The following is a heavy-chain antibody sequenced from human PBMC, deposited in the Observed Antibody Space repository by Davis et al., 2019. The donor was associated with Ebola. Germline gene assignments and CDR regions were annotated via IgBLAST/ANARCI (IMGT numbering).Heavy chain of an antibody. CDR3: ARITMVRGVIIYGMDV. V-gene: IGHV1-18*01. J-gene: IGHJ6*02. D-gene: IGHD3-10*01. Sequence: ASVKVSCKASGYTFTGYDINWVRQATGQGLEWMGWISAYNGNTNYAQKLQGRVTMTTDTSTSTAYMELRSLRSDDTAVYYCARITMVRGVIIYGMDVWGQGTTVTVSS. CDR2: ISAYNGNT. CDR1: GYTFTGYD.